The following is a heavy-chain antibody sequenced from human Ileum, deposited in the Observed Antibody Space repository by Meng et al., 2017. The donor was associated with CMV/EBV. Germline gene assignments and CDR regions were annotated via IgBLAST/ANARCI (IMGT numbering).Heavy chain of an antibody. V-gene: IGHV4-39*07. CDR1: GDPISSGSHS. Sequence: QLQGPGPGLVKPAETLSLTCTASGDPISSGSHSWAWSRQPPGKRLEWIGSMYFSGIADYNPSLKSRVTISLHATQKQFSLRLTSVTAADSAVYFCARDLTNKWFYYWGQGTLVTVSS. CDR2: MYFSGIA. J-gene: IGHJ4*02. CDR3: ARDLTNKWFYY. D-gene: IGHD1-26*01.